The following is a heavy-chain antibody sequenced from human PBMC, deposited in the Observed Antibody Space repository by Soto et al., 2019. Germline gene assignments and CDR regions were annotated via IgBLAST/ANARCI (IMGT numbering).Heavy chain of an antibody. J-gene: IGHJ6*02. D-gene: IGHD6-6*01. Sequence: QVQLVQSGAEVKKPGASVKVSCKVSGYTLTELSMHWVRQAPGKGLEWMGGFDPEDGETIYAQKFQGRVTMTEDTSTDTAYMELSSLRSEDTAVYYCATDLGGPRSSSSYYYYYGMDVWGQGTTVTVSS. CDR1: GYTLTELS. CDR3: ATDLGGPRSSSSYYYYYGMDV. CDR2: FDPEDGET. V-gene: IGHV1-24*01.